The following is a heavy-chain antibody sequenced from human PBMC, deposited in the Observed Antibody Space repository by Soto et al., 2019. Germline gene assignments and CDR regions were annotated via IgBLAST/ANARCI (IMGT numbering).Heavy chain of an antibody. CDR2: ISTTSSHT. V-gene: IGHV3-11*05. CDR1: GFTFSDFY. Sequence: QVQLVESGGGLVKPGGSLRLSCAASGFTFSDFYMTWIRQAPGKGLEWISYISTTSSHTNYADSVKGRFTVSRDNANNSLYLEMNNLRGDDTAGYFCARDRDTYGHGFFDYWGRGALVTVSS. D-gene: IGHD5-18*01. J-gene: IGHJ4*02. CDR3: ARDRDTYGHGFFDY.